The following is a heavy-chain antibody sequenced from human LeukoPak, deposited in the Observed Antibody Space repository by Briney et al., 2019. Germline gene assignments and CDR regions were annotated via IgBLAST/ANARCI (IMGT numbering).Heavy chain of an antibody. D-gene: IGHD6-19*01. J-gene: IGHJ4*02. CDR1: GYTFATYW. CDR2: IYPGDSDT. Sequence: WEYLKISCKGSGYTFATYWIGRVRQMPGKSLERVGIIYPGDSDTRYSPSFQGQVTISADKSITTAYLQWSSLRASDTAMYYCARHVVPYSSGLTGFDYWGQGTLVTVSS. CDR3: ARHVVPYSSGLTGFDY. V-gene: IGHV5-51*01.